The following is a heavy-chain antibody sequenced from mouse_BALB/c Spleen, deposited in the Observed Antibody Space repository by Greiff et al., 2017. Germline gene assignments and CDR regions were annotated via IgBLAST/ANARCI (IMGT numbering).Heavy chain of an antibody. J-gene: IGHJ4*01. CDR2: ISSGGGST. CDR1: GFAFSSYD. V-gene: IGHV5-12-1*01. Sequence: EVQLQESGGGLVKPGGSLKLSCAASGFAFSSYDMSWVRQTPEKRLEWVAYISSGGGSTYYPDTVKGRFTISRDNAKNTLYLQMSSLKSEDTAMYYCARHRRPSRDYAMDYWGQGTSVTVSS. CDR3: ARHRRPSRDYAMDY.